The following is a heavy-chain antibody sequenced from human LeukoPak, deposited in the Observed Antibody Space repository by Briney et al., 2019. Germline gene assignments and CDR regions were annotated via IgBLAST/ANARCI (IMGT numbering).Heavy chain of an antibody. CDR2: IYSGGVT. D-gene: IGHD3-22*01. V-gene: IGHV3-66*01. Sequence: PRGSPRLSCAASGFTVSSNYMNWVRQAPGKGLEWVSLIYSGGVTHYADSVKGRFIISRDNSKNTLYLQMNSLRAEDTAVYYCARGGDSSYNGDYWGQGTLVTVSS. CDR3: ARGGDSSYNGDY. CDR1: GFTVSSNY. J-gene: IGHJ4*02.